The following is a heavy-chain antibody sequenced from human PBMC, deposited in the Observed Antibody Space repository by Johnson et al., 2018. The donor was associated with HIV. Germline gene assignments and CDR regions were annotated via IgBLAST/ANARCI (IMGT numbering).Heavy chain of an antibody. Sequence: QVQLVESGGGVVQPGRSLRLSCAASGFTFSSYAMHWVRQAPGKGLEWVAIIYYDGTNKYYADSVKGRFTISRDNSKNTLSLQMISLRAEDTAMYYCARALGATYAFDIWGQGTMVTVSS. CDR3: ARALGATYAFDI. CDR1: GFTFSSYA. J-gene: IGHJ3*02. CDR2: IYYDGTNK. V-gene: IGHV3-33*01. D-gene: IGHD1-26*01.